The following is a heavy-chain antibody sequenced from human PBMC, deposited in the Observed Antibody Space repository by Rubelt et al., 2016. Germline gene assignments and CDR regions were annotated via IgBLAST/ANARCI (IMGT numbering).Heavy chain of an antibody. CDR3: ARQGNYDFWGGYPLFDY. D-gene: IGHD3-3*01. J-gene: IGHJ4*02. V-gene: IGHV4-59*01. Sequence: QVQLQESGPGLVKPSETLSLTCTVSGGSISSYYWSWIRQPPGKGLEWLGYIYYSGGTNYNPSLKSRVTISPDTSKNQISRKLNSVTAAETAGCYCARQGNYDFWGGYPLFDYWGQGTLVTVSS. CDR1: GGSISSYY. CDR2: IYYSGGT.